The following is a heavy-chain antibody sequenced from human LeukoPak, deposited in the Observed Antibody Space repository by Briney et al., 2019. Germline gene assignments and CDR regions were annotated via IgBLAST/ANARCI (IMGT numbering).Heavy chain of an antibody. CDR2: INGDGSST. J-gene: IGHJ6*03. CDR1: GFTFSNYW. Sequence: PGGSLRLSCAASGFTFSNYWMYWVRQAPGKGLVWVSRINGDGSSTTYADSVKGRFTVSRDNAKNTLFLQMNSLTAEDTAVYYCARVRCSGSSCYAYSFYYMDVWGRGTTVTVSS. V-gene: IGHV3-74*01. CDR3: ARVRCSGSSCYAYSFYYMDV. D-gene: IGHD2-2*01.